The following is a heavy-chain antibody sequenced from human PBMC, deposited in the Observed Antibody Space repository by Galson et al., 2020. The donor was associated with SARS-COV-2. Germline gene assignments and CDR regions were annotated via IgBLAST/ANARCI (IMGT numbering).Heavy chain of an antibody. Sequence: GGSLRLSCAASGSSFSDSSLHWVRQAPGKGLDWVALITGKVNNYATAYAASLKCRFIISRADTNNTEYLQINSLKMEDTAVYYCSRLEVYEFGYYFNDGMDVWGQGTAVIVSS. V-gene: IGHV3-73*01. J-gene: IGHJ6*02. D-gene: IGHD3-3*01. CDR1: GSSFSDSS. CDR2: ITGKVNNYAT. CDR3: SRLEVYEFGYYFNDGMDV.